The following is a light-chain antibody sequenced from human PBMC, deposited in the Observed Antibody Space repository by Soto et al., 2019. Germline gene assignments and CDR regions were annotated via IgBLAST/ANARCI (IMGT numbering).Light chain of an antibody. CDR3: QQHNGYAPIT. V-gene: IGKV1-5*01. Sequence: LQTTESACTLSASDRDRVTITCRASQSISGWLAWYQQKPGKAPKLLIYDASTLETGVPSRFSGRGSGTEFTLTISCLQSDDFAAYYCQQHNGYAPITFGQGARLEI. CDR1: QSISGW. J-gene: IGKJ5*01. CDR2: DAS.